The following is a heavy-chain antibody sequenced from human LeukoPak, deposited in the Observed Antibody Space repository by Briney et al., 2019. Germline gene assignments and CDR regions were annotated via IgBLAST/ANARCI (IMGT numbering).Heavy chain of an antibody. CDR1: GFTLSSYA. Sequence: GGSLRLSCAASGFTLSSYAMSWVRQAPGKGLEWVSAISDSGNTYHADSVKGRFTISIDNSKNTLYLQMNSLRAEDTAVYYCARRAGAYSHPYDYWGQGTLVTVSS. D-gene: IGHD4/OR15-4a*01. CDR2: ISDSGNT. J-gene: IGHJ4*02. V-gene: IGHV3-23*01. CDR3: ARRAGAYSHPYDY.